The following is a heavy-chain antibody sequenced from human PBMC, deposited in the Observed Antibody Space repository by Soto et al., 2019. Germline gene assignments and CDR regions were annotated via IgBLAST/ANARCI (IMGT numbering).Heavy chain of an antibody. CDR1: GFTFSNYG. V-gene: IGHV3-30*18. J-gene: IGHJ6*02. D-gene: IGHD3-3*01. Sequence: GGSLRLSCAAPGFTFSNYGMHWVRQAPGKGLEWVGFISDDGSNKYYADSMKGRFTMSRDNSKRTLYLQMSSLRVEDTAVYYCTKRRNVLRFLEWSSGMEVWGQGTTVTVS. CDR3: TKRRNVLRFLEWSSGMEV. CDR2: ISDDGSNK.